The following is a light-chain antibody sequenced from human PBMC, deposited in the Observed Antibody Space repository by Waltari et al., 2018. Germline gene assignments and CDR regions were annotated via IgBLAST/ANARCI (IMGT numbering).Light chain of an antibody. CDR2: DAS. CDR3: QQRTNWPLT. J-gene: IGKJ4*01. CDR1: QSVSSY. V-gene: IGKV3-11*01. Sequence: TLSLSPGERATLSCRASQSVSSYLAWFQQKPGQAPRLLIYDASNRATGIPARFSGSGSGTDFTLTISSLEPEDFAVYYCQQRTNWPLTFGGGTKVEIK.